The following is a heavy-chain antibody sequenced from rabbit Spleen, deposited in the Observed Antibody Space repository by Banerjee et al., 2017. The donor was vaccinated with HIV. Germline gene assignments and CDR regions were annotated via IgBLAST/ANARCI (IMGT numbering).Heavy chain of an antibody. J-gene: IGHJ3*01. V-gene: IGHV1S7*01. CDR1: GFTISGYW. CDR2: IYPITETT. D-gene: IGHD1-1*01. Sequence: QLEESGGRLVQPGGSLTLSCKAFGFTISGYWMNWVRQAPGKGLGWIGIIYPITETTYYANWVNGRFTISSDNAQNTVDLQMNSLTAADTATYFCAREDVGGSVSLWGQGTLVTVS. CDR3: AREDVGGSVSL.